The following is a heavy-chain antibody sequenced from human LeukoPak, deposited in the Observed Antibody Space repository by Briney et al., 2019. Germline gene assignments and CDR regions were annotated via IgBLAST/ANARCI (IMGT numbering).Heavy chain of an antibody. CDR1: GFTFDDYA. Sequence: PGGSLRLSCAASGFTFDDYAMHWVRQAPGKGLEWVSGISWNSGSIGYADSVKGRFTISRDNAKNSLYLQMNSLRAEDMALYYCAKGGTTGTTHYFDYWGQGTLVTVSS. D-gene: IGHD1-1*01. V-gene: IGHV3-9*03. CDR3: AKGGTTGTTHYFDY. CDR2: ISWNSGSI. J-gene: IGHJ4*02.